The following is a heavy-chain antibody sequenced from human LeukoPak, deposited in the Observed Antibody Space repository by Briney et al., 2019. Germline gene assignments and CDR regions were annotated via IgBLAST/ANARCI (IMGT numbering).Heavy chain of an antibody. CDR3: ARAFGYSGYDYQGEFDY. CDR2: INTNTGNP. Sequence: ASVKVSFKASGYTFTSYAMNWVRQAPGQGLEWLGWINTNTGNPTYAQGFIGRFVFSLDTSVSTAYLQISSLKTEDSAVYYCARAFGYSGYDYQGEFDYWGQGTLVTVSS. CDR1: GYTFTSYA. V-gene: IGHV7-4-1*02. J-gene: IGHJ4*02. D-gene: IGHD5-12*01.